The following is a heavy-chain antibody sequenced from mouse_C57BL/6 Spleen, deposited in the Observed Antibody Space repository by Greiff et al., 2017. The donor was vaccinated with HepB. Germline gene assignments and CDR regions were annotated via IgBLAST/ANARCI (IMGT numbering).Heavy chain of an antibody. CDR3: ARSDYEYYFDY. CDR2: IHPNSGST. D-gene: IGHD2-4*01. J-gene: IGHJ2*01. CDR1: GYTFTSYW. V-gene: IGHV1-64*01. Sequence: QVQLQQPGAELVKPGASVKLSCKASGYTFTSYWMHWVKQRPGQGLEWIGMIHPNSGSTNYNEKFKSKATLTVDKSSSTAYMQLSSLTSEDSAVYYCARSDYEYYFDYWGQGTTLTVSS.